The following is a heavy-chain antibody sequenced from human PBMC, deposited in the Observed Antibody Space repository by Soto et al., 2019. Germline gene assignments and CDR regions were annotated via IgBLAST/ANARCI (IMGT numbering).Heavy chain of an antibody. CDR3: ARGGGYSGYDLGYYFDY. CDR1: GGTFSSYA. J-gene: IGHJ4*02. CDR2: IIPIFGTA. Sequence: QVQLVQSGAEVKKPGSSVKVSCKASGGTFSSYAISWVRQAPGQGLEWMGGIIPIFGTANYAQKFQGRVRITADESTSTAYMERSSLRSEDTAVYYCARGGGYSGYDLGYYFDYWGQGTLVTVSS. D-gene: IGHD5-12*01. V-gene: IGHV1-69*01.